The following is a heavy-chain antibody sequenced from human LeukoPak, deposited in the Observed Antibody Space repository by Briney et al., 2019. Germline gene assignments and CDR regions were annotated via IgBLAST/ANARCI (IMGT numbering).Heavy chain of an antibody. D-gene: IGHD1-26*01. CDR1: GFTFGSYW. CDR2: IKPDGSDQ. J-gene: IGHJ4*02. V-gene: IGHV3-7*01. CDR3: ARWSLGDY. Sequence: GGSLRLSCAASGFTFGSYWMSWVRQAPGKGLEWVANIKPDGSDQYYVDSVKGRFTISRDNAKNSLYLQMNSLRAEDTAVYYCARWSLGDYWGQGTLVTVSS.